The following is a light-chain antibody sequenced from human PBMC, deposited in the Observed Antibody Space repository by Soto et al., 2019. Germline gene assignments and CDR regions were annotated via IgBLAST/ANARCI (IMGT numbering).Light chain of an antibody. V-gene: IGLV1-44*01. CDR1: SSNIGSNP. Sequence: QSALPQPPSASGTPGQTVTITCSGSSSNIGSNPVNWYQQLPGAAPKLLIYSSNQRPSGVPDRISGAKSGTSASLAISGLQSADEAVYYCAAWIDSLNAWVFGGGTKLTV. J-gene: IGLJ3*02. CDR3: AAWIDSLNAWV. CDR2: SSN.